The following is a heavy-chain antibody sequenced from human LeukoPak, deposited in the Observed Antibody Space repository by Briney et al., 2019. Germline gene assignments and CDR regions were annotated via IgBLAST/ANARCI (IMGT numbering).Heavy chain of an antibody. D-gene: IGHD2-2*01. Sequence: SGPTLVNPTQTLTLTCTFSGFSLSTSGMCVSWIRQPPGKALEWLARIDWDDDKYYSTSLKTRLTISKDTSKNQVVLTTTNMDPVDTATYYCARIFCGYCSSTSCYADFDYWGQGTLVTVSS. J-gene: IGHJ4*02. CDR2: IDWDDDK. CDR1: GFSLSTSGMC. V-gene: IGHV2-70*11. CDR3: ARIFCGYCSSTSCYADFDY.